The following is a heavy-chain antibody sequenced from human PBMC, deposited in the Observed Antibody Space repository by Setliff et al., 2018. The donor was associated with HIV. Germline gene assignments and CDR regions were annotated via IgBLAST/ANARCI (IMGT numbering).Heavy chain of an antibody. J-gene: IGHJ4*02. D-gene: IGHD3-10*01. Sequence: GGSLRLSCAASGFAFVGAEIHWVRQASGKGLEWVGRIRNKFNSLATQYGESLEGRFTISRDDSKNTAYLQMRSLKTDDTAAYYCTRGALYGLFEFWGPGTLVTVSS. CDR1: GFAFVGAE. V-gene: IGHV3-73*01. CDR3: TRGALYGLFEF. CDR2: IRNKFNSLAT.